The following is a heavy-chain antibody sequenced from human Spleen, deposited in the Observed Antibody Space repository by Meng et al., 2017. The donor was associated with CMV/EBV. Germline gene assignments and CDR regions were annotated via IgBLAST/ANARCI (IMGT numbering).Heavy chain of an antibody. CDR1: GGFISSSSYY. D-gene: IGHD6-19*01. J-gene: IGHJ4*02. CDR2: IYYSGST. CDR3: ARELNSSGWYGFDY. Sequence: SETLSLTCSVSGGFISSSSYYWGWIRQPPGKGLEWIGSIYYSGSTYYNPSLKSRVTISEDTSKNQFSLKLSSVTAADTAVYYCARELNSSGWYGFDYWGQGTLVTVSS. V-gene: IGHV4-39*07.